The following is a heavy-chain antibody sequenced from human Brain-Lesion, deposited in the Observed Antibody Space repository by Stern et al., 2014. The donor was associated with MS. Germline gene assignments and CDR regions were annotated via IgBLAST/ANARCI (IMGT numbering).Heavy chain of an antibody. V-gene: IGHV4-31*03. CDR1: GGAVSSGDRY. Sequence: VHLVESGPGLVKPSQTLSLTCTVSGGAVSSGDRYWSWIRQHPEKGLEWIGYISYSGNTYYNPSLESRVTISMDRSKNQFSLKLSSVTAADTAVYYCARVTEFLRFFYPDYWGQGIRVTVSS. J-gene: IGHJ4*02. D-gene: IGHD3-3*01. CDR3: ARVTEFLRFFYPDY. CDR2: ISYSGNT.